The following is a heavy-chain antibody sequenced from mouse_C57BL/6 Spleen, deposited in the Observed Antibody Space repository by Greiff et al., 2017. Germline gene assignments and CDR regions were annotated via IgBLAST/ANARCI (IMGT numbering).Heavy chain of an antibody. D-gene: IGHD1-2*01. CDR2: ISYDGSN. V-gene: IGHV3-6*01. CDR3: ARGDYYGESAWFAY. Sequence: EVKLVESGPGLVKPSQSLSLTCSVTGYSITSGYYWNWIRQFPGNKLEWMGYISYDGSNNYNPSLKNRISITRDTSKNQFFLKLNSVTTEDTATYYCARGDYYGESAWFAYWGQGTLVTGSA. CDR1: GYSITSGYY. J-gene: IGHJ3*01.